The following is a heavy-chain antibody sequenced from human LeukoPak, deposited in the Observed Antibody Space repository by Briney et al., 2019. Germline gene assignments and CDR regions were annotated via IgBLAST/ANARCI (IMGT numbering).Heavy chain of an antibody. CDR3: ARSPINKYSGSYLYYFDY. D-gene: IGHD3-10*01. Sequence: SETLSLTCTVSGGSISSYYWSWIRQPPGRGLEWIGYIYYSGSTNYNPSLKSRVTISVDTSKNQFSLKLSSVTAADTAVYYCARSPINKYSGSYLYYFDYWAREPWSPSPQ. V-gene: IGHV4-59*01. CDR1: GGSISSYY. CDR2: IYYSGST. J-gene: IGHJ4*02.